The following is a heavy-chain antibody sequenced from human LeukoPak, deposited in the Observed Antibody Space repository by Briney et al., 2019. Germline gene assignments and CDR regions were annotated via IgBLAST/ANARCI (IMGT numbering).Heavy chain of an antibody. Sequence: ASVKVSCKASGYTFTGYYMHWVRQAPGQGLEWMGWINPNSGGTNYAQKFQGRVTMTRDTSISTAYMELSRLRSDDTAVYYCARRAGYCSSTSCYKSYYYYYMDVWGKGTTVTVSS. V-gene: IGHV1-2*02. J-gene: IGHJ6*03. CDR3: ARRAGYCSSTSCYKSYYYYYMDV. CDR1: GYTFTGYY. D-gene: IGHD2-2*02. CDR2: INPNSGGT.